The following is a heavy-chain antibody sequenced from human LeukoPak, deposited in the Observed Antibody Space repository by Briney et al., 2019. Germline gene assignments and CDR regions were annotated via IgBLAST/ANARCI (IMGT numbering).Heavy chain of an antibody. CDR2: ISYDGSNK. Sequence: GRSLRLSCAASGFTFSSYAMHWVRQALGKGLEWVAVISYDGSNKYYADSVKGRFTISRDNSKNTLYLQMNSLRAEDTAMYYCARENIAARSNFDPWGQGTLVTVSS. V-gene: IGHV3-30-3*01. CDR1: GFTFSSYA. D-gene: IGHD6-6*01. J-gene: IGHJ5*02. CDR3: ARENIAARSNFDP.